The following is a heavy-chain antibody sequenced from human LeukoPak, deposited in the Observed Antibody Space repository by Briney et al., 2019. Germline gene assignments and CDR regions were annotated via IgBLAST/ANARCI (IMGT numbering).Heavy chain of an antibody. Sequence: GGSLRLSCAASGFTFSYYWVYWVRQAPGKGLVWVSRINGDGSITTYAESVKGRVTISRDNAKNTVFLQMNSLRAEDTAVYYCAREGLSSSSFPLYYYYYYGMDVWGQGTTVTVSS. CDR1: GFTFSYYW. V-gene: IGHV3-74*01. CDR2: INGDGSIT. J-gene: IGHJ6*02. CDR3: AREGLSSSSFPLYYYYYYGMDV. D-gene: IGHD6-6*01.